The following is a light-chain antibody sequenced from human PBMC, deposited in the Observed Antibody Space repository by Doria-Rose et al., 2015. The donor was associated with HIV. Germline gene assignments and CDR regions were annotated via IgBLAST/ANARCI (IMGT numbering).Light chain of an antibody. CDR3: QQYYSYPRA. CDR2: ASS. V-gene: IGKV1-8*01. J-gene: IGKJ5*01. CDR1: QGISSY. Sequence: IRLTQSPSSFSASTGDRVTITCRASQGISSYLAWYQQKPGKAPNLPIYASSTLQSGVPSRFGGSGSGTDFTLTISCLQSEDFATYYCQQYYSYPRAFGQGTRLEI.